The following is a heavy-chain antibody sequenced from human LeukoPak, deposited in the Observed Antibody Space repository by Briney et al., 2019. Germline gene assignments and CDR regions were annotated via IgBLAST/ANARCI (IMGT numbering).Heavy chain of an antibody. CDR2: INPNSGGT. CDR1: GYTFTGYY. Sequence: ASVKVSCKASGYTFTGYYMHWVRQAPGQGLEWMGWINPNSGGTNYAQKFQGRVTMTRDTSISTAYMELSRLRSDDTAVYYCARRGIAAAEGEFDYWGQGTLVTVSS. D-gene: IGHD6-13*01. J-gene: IGHJ4*02. CDR3: ARRGIAAAEGEFDY. V-gene: IGHV1-2*02.